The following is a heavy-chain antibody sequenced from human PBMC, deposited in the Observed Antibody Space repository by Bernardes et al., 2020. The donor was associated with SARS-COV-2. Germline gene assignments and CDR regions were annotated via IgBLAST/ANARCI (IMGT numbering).Heavy chain of an antibody. J-gene: IGHJ6*02. D-gene: IGHD6-19*01. V-gene: IGHV4-34*01. Sequence: SETLSLTCAVYGGSFSGYYWSWIRQPPGKGLEWIGEINHSGSTNYNPSLKSRVTISVDTSKNQFSLKLSSVTAADTAVYYCERDLMAGYGMDVWGQGTTVTVSS. CDR1: GGSFSGYY. CDR3: ERDLMAGYGMDV. CDR2: INHSGST.